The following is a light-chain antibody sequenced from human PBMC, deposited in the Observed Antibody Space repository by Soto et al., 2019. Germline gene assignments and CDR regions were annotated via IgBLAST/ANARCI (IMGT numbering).Light chain of an antibody. CDR1: QSVSNNY. CDR3: QQYGSSGT. J-gene: IGKJ1*01. CDR2: GAS. V-gene: IGKV3-20*01. Sequence: EIVLTQSPGTLSLSPGERATLSCRASQSVSNNYLAWYQQKPGQAPRLLIYGASNRATGIPDRFSGSWSGTDFTLTISRLEPEDSAMYYCQQYGSSGTFGQGTKVDIK.